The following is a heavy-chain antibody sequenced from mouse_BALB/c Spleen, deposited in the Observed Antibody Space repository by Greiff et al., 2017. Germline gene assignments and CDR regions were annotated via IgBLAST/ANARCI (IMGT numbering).Heavy chain of an antibody. D-gene: IGHD1-2*01. CDR2: LWSGGST. Sequence: QVQLKESGPGLVQPSQSLSITCTVSGFSLTSYGVHWVRQSPGKGLEWLGVLWSGGSTDYNAAFISRLSISKDNSKGQVFIKRNSLQANDTAIYYCARNKGGGYGFAYWGQGTLVTVSA. CDR3: ARNKGGGYGFAY. V-gene: IGHV2-2*02. J-gene: IGHJ3*01. CDR1: GFSLTSYG.